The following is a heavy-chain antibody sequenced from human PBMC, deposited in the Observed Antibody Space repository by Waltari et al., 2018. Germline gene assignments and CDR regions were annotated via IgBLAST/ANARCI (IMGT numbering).Heavy chain of an antibody. J-gene: IGHJ5*02. V-gene: IGHV1-3*01. D-gene: IGHD2-15*01. CDR2: INAGNGNT. CDR3: ARDKAVYCSGGSCYAGGIWFDP. Sequence: QVQLVQSGAEVKKPGASVKVSCKASGYTFTRYAMHWVRQAPGQRLEWLGWINAGNGNTKYSQKFQGRVTITRDTSASTAYMELSSLRSEDTAVYYCARDKAVYCSGGSCYAGGIWFDPWGQGTLVTVSS. CDR1: GYTFTRYA.